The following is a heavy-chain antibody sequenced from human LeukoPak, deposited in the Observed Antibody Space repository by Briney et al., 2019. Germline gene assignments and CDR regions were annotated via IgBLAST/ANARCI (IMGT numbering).Heavy chain of an antibody. CDR2: IYYSGST. CDR3: ASLGKDFWSGYYRPYYYYYMDV. Sequence: SETLSLTCTVSGGSISSHYWSWIRQPPGKGLECRGYIYYSGSTNYIPSLKSRVTLSVDTSKNQFSLKLRSVTATDTAVYYCASLGKDFWSGYYRPYYYYYMDVWGKGTTVTVSS. D-gene: IGHD3-3*01. J-gene: IGHJ6*03. CDR1: GGSISSHY. V-gene: IGHV4-59*11.